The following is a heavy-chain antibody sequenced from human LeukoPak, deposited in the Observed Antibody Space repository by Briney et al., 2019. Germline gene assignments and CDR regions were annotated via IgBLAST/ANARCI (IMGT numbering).Heavy chain of an antibody. V-gene: IGHV1-2*02. CDR1: GYTFTGYY. Sequence: GASVKVSCKASGYTFTGYYMHWVRQAPGQGLEWMGWINPNSGGTNYAQKFQGRVTMTRDTSISTVYMELSSLRSEDTAVYYCARGETELLWFGELLLSWFDPWGQGTLVTVSS. CDR2: INPNSGGT. CDR3: ARGETELLWFGELLLSWFDP. J-gene: IGHJ5*02. D-gene: IGHD3-10*01.